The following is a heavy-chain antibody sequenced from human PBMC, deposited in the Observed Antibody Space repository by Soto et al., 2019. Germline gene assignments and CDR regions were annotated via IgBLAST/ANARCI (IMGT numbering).Heavy chain of an antibody. CDR3: ATVFDL. CDR2: IDTDGGGT. V-gene: IGHV3-74*01. Sequence: EVQLVESGGGLVQPGGSLRVSCAASGFTLRSHRIHWVRQAPGKGLEWVSRIDTDGGGTSYADSVKGRFTISTDNAKNPVYLQMNGLRAGDTAVYYCATVFDLWGQGTLVTGSS. J-gene: IGHJ5*02. CDR1: GFTLRSHR.